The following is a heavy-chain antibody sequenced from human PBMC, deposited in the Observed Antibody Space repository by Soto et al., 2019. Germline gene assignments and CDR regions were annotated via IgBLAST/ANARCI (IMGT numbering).Heavy chain of an antibody. CDR1: GYTFFTYD. CDR2: ISTYIGDT. V-gene: IGHV1-18*01. CDR3: ARHYGPTTRENWFDP. J-gene: IGHJ5*02. D-gene: IGHD3-16*01. Sequence: QVHLVQSGAEVKTPGASVKVSCQASGYTFFTYDISWVRQAPGQGLEWMGWISTYIGDTKYAQKFQGRVTMTTDTSATTAYLGLRSVSSAITAVYYCARHYGPTTRENWFDPWGQGTLVTVSS.